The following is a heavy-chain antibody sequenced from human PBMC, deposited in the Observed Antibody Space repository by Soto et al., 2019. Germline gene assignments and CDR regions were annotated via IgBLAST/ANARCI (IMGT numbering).Heavy chain of an antibody. D-gene: IGHD2-8*01. Sequence: QVQLVQSGAEVKKPGASVKVSCKASGYTFTSYGISWVRQAPGQGLEWMGWISAYNGNTNYAQKLQGRVTMTTDTSTSTAYMELRILRSDDTAVYYCARVKLTNGIRRAATLNWFDPWGQGTLVTVSS. CDR1: GYTFTSYG. CDR2: ISAYNGNT. V-gene: IGHV1-18*01. J-gene: IGHJ5*02. CDR3: ARVKLTNGIRRAATLNWFDP.